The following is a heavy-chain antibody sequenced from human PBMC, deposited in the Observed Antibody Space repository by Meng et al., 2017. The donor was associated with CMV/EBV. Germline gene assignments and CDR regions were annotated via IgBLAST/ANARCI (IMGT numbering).Heavy chain of an antibody. CDR1: GFTFSSYW. CDR3: ARDDCSGGSCSYGMDV. Sequence: GGSLRLSCAASGFTFSSYWMSWVRQAPGKGLEWVANIKQDGSEKYYVDSVKGRITISRDNAKNSLYLQMNSLRAEDTAVYYCARDDCSGGSCSYGMDVWGQGTTVTVSS. J-gene: IGHJ6*02. CDR2: IKQDGSEK. V-gene: IGHV3-7*01. D-gene: IGHD2-15*01.